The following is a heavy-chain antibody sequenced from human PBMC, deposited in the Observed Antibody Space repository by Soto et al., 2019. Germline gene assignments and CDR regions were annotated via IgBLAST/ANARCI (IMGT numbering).Heavy chain of an antibody. CDR2: ISYDGSNK. D-gene: IGHD3-9*01. CDR3: AKVLLDYDTLTSPVY. V-gene: IGHV3-30*18. J-gene: IGHJ4*02. Sequence: GGSLRLSCAASGFTFSSYGMHWVRQAPGKGLEWVAVISYDGSNKYYADSVKGRFTISRDNSKNTLYLQMNSLRAEDTAVYYCAKVLLDYDTLTSPVYWGQGTLVTVSS. CDR1: GFTFSSYG.